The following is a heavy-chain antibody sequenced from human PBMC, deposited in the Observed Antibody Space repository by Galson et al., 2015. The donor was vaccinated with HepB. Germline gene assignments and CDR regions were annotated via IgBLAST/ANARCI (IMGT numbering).Heavy chain of an antibody. V-gene: IGHV3-23*01. D-gene: IGHD2-2*01. CDR2: ISGSGGST. CDR1: GFTFSSYA. Sequence: SLRLSCAASGFTFSSYAMSWVRQAPGKGLEWVSAISGSGGSTYYADFVKGRFTISRDNSKNTLYLQMNSLRAEDTAVYYCAKEGNGYCSSTSCYDWFDPWGQGTLVTVSS. CDR3: AKEGNGYCSSTSCYDWFDP. J-gene: IGHJ5*02.